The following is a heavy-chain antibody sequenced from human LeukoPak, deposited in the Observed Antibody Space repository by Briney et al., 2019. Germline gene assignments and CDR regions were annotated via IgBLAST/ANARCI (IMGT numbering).Heavy chain of an antibody. D-gene: IGHD3-22*01. Sequence: SETLSLTCTVSGGSVSSGSYYWSWIRQPPGKGLEWNGYIYYSGSTIYNPSLKSRVTISVDTSKNQFSLKLSSVTAADTAVYYCARRPYYYDSSGYHWGQGTLVTVSS. CDR2: IYYSGST. CDR1: GGSVSSGSYY. V-gene: IGHV4-61*01. CDR3: ARRPYYYDSSGYH. J-gene: IGHJ4*02.